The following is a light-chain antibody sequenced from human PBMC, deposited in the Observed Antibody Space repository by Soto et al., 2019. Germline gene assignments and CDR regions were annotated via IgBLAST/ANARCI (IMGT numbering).Light chain of an antibody. CDR3: LQDSEYPFT. V-gene: IGKV1-6*01. J-gene: IGKJ2*01. Sequence: IQMTQSPSSLSASVGDRVTITCRASKGIGGELGWYQQKPGKAPKLLIYAVSNLQTGVPSRFSGRRSGTEFTLTISNLQPEDFATYYCLQDSEYPFTFGQGTKLEIK. CDR1: KGIGGE. CDR2: AVS.